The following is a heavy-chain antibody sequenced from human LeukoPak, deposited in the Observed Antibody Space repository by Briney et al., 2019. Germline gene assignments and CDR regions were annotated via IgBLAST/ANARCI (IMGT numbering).Heavy chain of an antibody. CDR1: GFTFDYYA. V-gene: IGHV3-9*01. J-gene: IGHJ4*02. CDR3: AKDMRTDAAGTLDY. Sequence: GRSLRLSCAASGFTFDYYAMHWVRQAPGKGVEWVSGISWNSGRIGYGDSVKGRFTISRDNAKNSLYLQMNSLRAEDTALYHCAKDMRTDAAGTLDYWGQGTLVTVSS. CDR2: ISWNSGRI. D-gene: IGHD6-13*01.